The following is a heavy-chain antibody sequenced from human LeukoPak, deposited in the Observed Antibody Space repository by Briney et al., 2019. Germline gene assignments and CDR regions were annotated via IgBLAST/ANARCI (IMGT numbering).Heavy chain of an antibody. CDR2: INPSGGST. V-gene: IGHV1-46*01. CDR3: ARDFSGGYSYGYDVPHFDY. CDR1: GYTFTSYG. Sequence: GASVKVSCKASGYTFTSYGISWVRQAPGQGLEWMGIINPSGGSTSYAQKFQGRVTMTRDMSTSTVYMELSSLRSEDTAVYYCARDFSGGYSYGYDVPHFDYWGQGTLVTVSS. D-gene: IGHD5-18*01. J-gene: IGHJ4*02.